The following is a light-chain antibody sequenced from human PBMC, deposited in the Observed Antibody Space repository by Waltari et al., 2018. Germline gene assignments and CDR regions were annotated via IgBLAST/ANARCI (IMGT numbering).Light chain of an antibody. CDR1: VLSRKY. CDR3: YSAADNNLRV. Sequence: SYELTQPSSVSVSPGQTARITCSGDVLSRKYVRWFQQKPGQAPVLVIYNDSERPSGIPERFSGSSSGTTVTLTISGAQVEDEADYYCYSAADNNLRVFGGGTKLTVL. CDR2: NDS. J-gene: IGLJ3*02. V-gene: IGLV3-27*01.